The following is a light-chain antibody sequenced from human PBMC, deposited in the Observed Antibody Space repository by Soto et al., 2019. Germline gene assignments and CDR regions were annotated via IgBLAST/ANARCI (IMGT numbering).Light chain of an antibody. CDR3: QQYGGSPRT. CDR2: GAS. CDR1: QSISSNF. V-gene: IGKV3-20*01. J-gene: IGKJ1*01. Sequence: EIVLTQSPGTLSLSPGEGATLSCRASQSISSNFLAWYQQKRGQAPRLLIHGASNRATGIPDRFSGSGSGTDFTLTITRLEREDFEVYYCQQYGGSPRTFGQGTKVEVK.